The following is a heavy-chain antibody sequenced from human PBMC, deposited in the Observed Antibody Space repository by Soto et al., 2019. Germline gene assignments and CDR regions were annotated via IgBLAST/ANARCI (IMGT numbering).Heavy chain of an antibody. CDR1: GYTFITYG. V-gene: IGHV1-18*01. J-gene: IGHJ6*02. Sequence: QVQLVQSGAEVKKPGASVKVSCKASGYTFITYGISWVRQAPGQGLEWMGWISSYNGNTNYAQKIQGRVTMTTDTSPTPAYMDLRSLRSDETAVYYCARDRPTSSIRARDYYYAMDVWGQGTTVTVSS. D-gene: IGHD6-6*01. CDR3: ARDRPTSSIRARDYYYAMDV. CDR2: ISSYNGNT.